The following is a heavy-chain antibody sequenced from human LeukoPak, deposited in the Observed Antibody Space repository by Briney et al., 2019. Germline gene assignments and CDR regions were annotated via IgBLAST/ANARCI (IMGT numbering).Heavy chain of an antibody. J-gene: IGHJ3*02. Sequence: SETLSLTCTVSDASISGHYLTWIRQPPGKGLEGIGYISYIGSTNYNPSLKSRVTISVDTSKNQFSLKLSSVTAADTAVYYCARDQISMNAFDMWGQGTMVTVSS. D-gene: IGHD2-8*01. CDR2: ISYIGST. CDR1: DASISGHY. V-gene: IGHV4-59*11. CDR3: ARDQISMNAFDM.